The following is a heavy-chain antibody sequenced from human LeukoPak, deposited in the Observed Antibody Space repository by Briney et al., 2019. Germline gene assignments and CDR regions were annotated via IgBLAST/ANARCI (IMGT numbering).Heavy chain of an antibody. D-gene: IGHD2-2*01. J-gene: IGHJ6*02. CDR3: AGRYCRSTSCHEYYYYGMDV. CDR1: GYTFTSYY. V-gene: IGHV1-46*01. Sequence: ASVKVSCKASGYTFTSYYMHWVRQAPGQGLEWMGIINPSGGSTSYAQKFHGRVTMTRDTSTSTVYMELSSLRSEDTAVYYCAGRYCRSTSCHEYYYYGMDVWGQGTTVTVS. CDR2: INPSGGST.